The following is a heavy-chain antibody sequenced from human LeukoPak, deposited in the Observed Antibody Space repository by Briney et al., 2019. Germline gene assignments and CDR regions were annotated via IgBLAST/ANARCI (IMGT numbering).Heavy chain of an antibody. D-gene: IGHD5-12*01. J-gene: IGHJ6*02. CDR3: ATASSGYRYYYYGMDV. CDR2: IIPILGIA. CDR1: GGTFSSYA. Sequence: GSSVKVSCKASGGTFSSYAISWVRQAPGQGLEWMGRIIPILGIANYAQKFQGRVTMTEDTSTDTAYMELSSLRSEDTAVYYCATASSGYRYYYYGMDVWGQGTTVTVSS. V-gene: IGHV1-69*04.